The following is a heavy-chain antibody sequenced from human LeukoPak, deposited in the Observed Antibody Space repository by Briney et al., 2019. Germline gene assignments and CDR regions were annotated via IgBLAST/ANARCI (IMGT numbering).Heavy chain of an antibody. CDR2: IYYSGST. Sequence: SQTLSLTCTVSGGSISSGGYYWSWIRQPPGKGLEWIGYIYYSGSTYYNPSLKSRVTISVDTSKNQFSLKLSSVTAADTAVYYCARDRRARDDSSGYNWFDPWGQGTLVTVSS. CDR1: GGSISSGGYY. V-gene: IGHV4-31*03. J-gene: IGHJ5*02. D-gene: IGHD3-22*01. CDR3: ARDRRARDDSSGYNWFDP.